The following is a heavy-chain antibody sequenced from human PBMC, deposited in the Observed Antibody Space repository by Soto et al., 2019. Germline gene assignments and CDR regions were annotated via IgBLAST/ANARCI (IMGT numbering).Heavy chain of an antibody. D-gene: IGHD3-10*01. CDR3: ARGPGTMAKIDY. V-gene: IGHV4-31*03. J-gene: IGHJ4*02. CDR2: IYYSGST. Sequence: SETLSLTCTVSGGSISSGGYYWSWIRQHPGKGLEWIGYIYYSGSTYYNPSLKSRVTISVDTSKNQFSLKLSSVTAADTAVYYYARGPGTMAKIDYWGQGTLVTVS. CDR1: GGSISSGGYY.